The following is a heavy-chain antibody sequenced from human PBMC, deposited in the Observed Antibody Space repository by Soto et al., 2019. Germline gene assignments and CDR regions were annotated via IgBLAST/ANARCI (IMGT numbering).Heavy chain of an antibody. Sequence: GGSLRLSCAGSGFTFINYWIHWVRQAPGKGLVWVARANPDGTSTNYADSVEGRFTVSRDNAKNTLFLQMNSLRAEDTAVYFCVRGTNDCPGKDYWGQGTLVTVSS. CDR3: VRGTNDCPGKDY. D-gene: IGHD2-2*01. V-gene: IGHV3-74*01. J-gene: IGHJ4*02. CDR2: ANPDGTST. CDR1: GFTFINYW.